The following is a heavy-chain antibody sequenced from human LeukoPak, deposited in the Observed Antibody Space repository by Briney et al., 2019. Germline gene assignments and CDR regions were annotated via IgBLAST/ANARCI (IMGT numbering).Heavy chain of an antibody. D-gene: IGHD3-22*01. Sequence: SGPTLVKPTPTLTLTCTCSGLSLHTRGVGVGWIRQPPGKALEWLALIYWNDDKSYSPSLKSTLTITNDTSKNQVVLTMTNMDPVDTDTYYCAHTRQYYYDSTGYSYYFDYWGQGTLVTVSS. CDR3: AHTRQYYYDSTGYSYYFDY. CDR1: GLSLHTRGVG. V-gene: IGHV2-5*01. J-gene: IGHJ4*02. CDR2: IYWNDDK.